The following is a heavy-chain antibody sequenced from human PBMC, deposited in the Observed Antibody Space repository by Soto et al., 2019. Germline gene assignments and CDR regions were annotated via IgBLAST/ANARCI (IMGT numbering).Heavy chain of an antibody. CDR1: GGSISNYY. Sequence: SETLSLTCIVSGGSISNYYWSWIRQPPGKGLEWIGYIYYSGSTNYNPSLTSRVTISVDTSKNQFSLKLSSVTAADTAVYYCAGGQWLVWLDYWGQGTLVTVSS. V-gene: IGHV4-59*08. D-gene: IGHD6-19*01. CDR2: IYYSGST. CDR3: AGGQWLVWLDY. J-gene: IGHJ4*02.